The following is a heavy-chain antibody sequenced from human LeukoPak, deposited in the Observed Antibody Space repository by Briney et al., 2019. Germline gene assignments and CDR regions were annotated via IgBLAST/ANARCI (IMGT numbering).Heavy chain of an antibody. CDR2: IYYSGST. D-gene: IGHD3-10*01. V-gene: IGHV4-39*01. J-gene: IGHJ4*02. Sequence: PSETLSLTCTVSGGSISSSSYYWGWIRQPPGKGLEWIGSIYYSGSTYYNPSLKSRVTISVDTSKNQFSLKLSSVTAADTAVYYCARLYYGSGSYYRSWDYFDYWGQGTLVTVSS. CDR3: ARLYYGSGSYYRSWDYFDY. CDR1: GGSISSSSYY.